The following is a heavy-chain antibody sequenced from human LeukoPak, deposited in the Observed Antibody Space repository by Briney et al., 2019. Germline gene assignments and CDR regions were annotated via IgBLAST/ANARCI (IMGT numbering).Heavy chain of an antibody. Sequence: ASVKVSCKASGYTFTGYYMHWVRQAPGQGLEWMGWINPNSGGTNYAQKFQGRVTMTRDTSISTAYMELSRLGSDDTAVYYCARESDYYDSSGYGYWGQGTLVTVSS. D-gene: IGHD3-22*01. V-gene: IGHV1-2*02. CDR2: INPNSGGT. CDR3: ARESDYYDSSGYGY. CDR1: GYTFTGYY. J-gene: IGHJ4*02.